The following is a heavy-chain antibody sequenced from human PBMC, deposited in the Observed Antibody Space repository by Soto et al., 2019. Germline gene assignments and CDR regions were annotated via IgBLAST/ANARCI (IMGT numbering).Heavy chain of an antibody. Sequence: QVQLVQSGAEVKKPGSSVKVSCKASGGTFSSYAISWVRQAPGQGLEWMGGIIPIFGTANYAQKFQGRVTITADESTSTAYMELSSLRSEDTAVYYCAREITGQGGGDGVSAFDIWGQGTMVTVSS. J-gene: IGHJ3*02. D-gene: IGHD2-21*02. CDR2: IIPIFGTA. V-gene: IGHV1-69*01. CDR3: AREITGQGGGDGVSAFDI. CDR1: GGTFSSYA.